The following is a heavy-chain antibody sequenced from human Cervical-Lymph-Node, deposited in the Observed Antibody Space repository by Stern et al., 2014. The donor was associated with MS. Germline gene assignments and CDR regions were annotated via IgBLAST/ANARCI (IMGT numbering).Heavy chain of an antibody. CDR3: ARGHQWLDSGSDDAFDL. D-gene: IGHD6-19*01. J-gene: IGHJ3*01. CDR2: ISGYNGDT. CDR1: GYNFNAYG. Sequence: QVQLVQSGAEVKKPGASVKVSCKASGYNFNAYGINWVRQAQGQGLEWMGWISGYNGDTSYAQNFQGRVTMTTETSTSGAYMELRSLRSDDTAVYYCARGHQWLDSGSDDAFDLWGQGTMVIVSS. V-gene: IGHV1-18*04.